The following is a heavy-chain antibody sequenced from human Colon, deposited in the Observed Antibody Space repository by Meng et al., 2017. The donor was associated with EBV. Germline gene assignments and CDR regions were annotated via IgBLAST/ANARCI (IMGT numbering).Heavy chain of an antibody. CDR2: IYHNGQT. CDR3: ARDGGVTHIP. Sequence: VLVRGSGAGLVKPSGTLSLTCAVSGTSISTSNWWSWIRQSPGEGLEWIGAIYHNGQTNYNPSLKRRVSMSVDESKNEFSLNLKSVTAADTAVYYCARDGGVTHIPWGQGVLVTASS. D-gene: IGHD2-8*02. J-gene: IGHJ5*02. CDR1: GTSISTSNW. V-gene: IGHV4-4*02.